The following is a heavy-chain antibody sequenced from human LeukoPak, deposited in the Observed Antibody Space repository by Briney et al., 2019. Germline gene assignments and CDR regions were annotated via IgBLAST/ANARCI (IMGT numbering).Heavy chain of an antibody. CDR1: GFTFTSSA. V-gene: IGHV1-58*02. Sequence: TSVKVSCKASGFTFTSSAMQWVRQARGQRLEWIGWIVVSSGNTNYAQKFQERVTITRDMSTSTAYMELSSLRSEDTAVYYCAAGGVGTYYDFWSGYYPRLGDNWFDPWGQGTLVTVSS. J-gene: IGHJ5*02. CDR2: IVVSSGNT. D-gene: IGHD3-3*01. CDR3: AAGGVGTYYDFWSGYYPRLGDNWFDP.